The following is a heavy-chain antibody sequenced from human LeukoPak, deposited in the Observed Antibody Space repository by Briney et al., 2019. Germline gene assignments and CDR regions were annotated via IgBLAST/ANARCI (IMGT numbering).Heavy chain of an antibody. D-gene: IGHD3-10*01. CDR3: ASYYGSGSEDNAFDI. Sequence: SSETLSLTCAVSGGSISSGGYSWSWIRQPPGKGLEWIGYIYHSGSTYYNPSLKSRVTISVDRSKNQFSLKLSSVTAADTAVYYCASYYGSGSEDNAFDIWGQGTMVTVSS. J-gene: IGHJ3*02. CDR1: GGSISSGGYS. V-gene: IGHV4-30-2*01. CDR2: IYHSGST.